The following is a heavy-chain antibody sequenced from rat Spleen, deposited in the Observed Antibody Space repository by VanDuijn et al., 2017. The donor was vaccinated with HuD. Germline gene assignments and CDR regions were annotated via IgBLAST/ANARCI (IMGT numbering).Heavy chain of an antibody. CDR2: IWWDDEK. Sequence: QITLKESGPGILQPSQTLSLTCTFSGFSLKTSDMGVGWIRQPSGKGLEWLADIWWDDEKYYNPSLKNRLTISKDTSNNQAFLKLTNADIVDTATYYCVRPRGYGFNPFTYWGQGTLVTVSS. CDR3: VRPRGYGFNPFTY. J-gene: IGHJ3*01. V-gene: IGHV8-20*01. D-gene: IGHD1-9*01. CDR1: GFSLKTSDMG.